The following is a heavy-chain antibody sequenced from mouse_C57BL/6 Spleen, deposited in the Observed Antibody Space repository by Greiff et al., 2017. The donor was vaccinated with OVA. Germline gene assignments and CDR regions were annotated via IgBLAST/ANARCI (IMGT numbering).Heavy chain of an antibody. V-gene: IGHV1-69*01. CDR1: GYTFTSYW. Sequence: QVQLQQPGAELVMPGASVKLSCKASGYTFTSYWMHWVKQRPGQGLAWIGEIDPSDSYTNSNQKFKGKSTLTVDKSASTAYMQLSSLTSEDSAVYYCARRPSAYYSNDREYWGQGTLVTVSA. CDR3: ARRPSAYYSNDREY. J-gene: IGHJ3*01. CDR2: IDPSDSYT. D-gene: IGHD2-5*01.